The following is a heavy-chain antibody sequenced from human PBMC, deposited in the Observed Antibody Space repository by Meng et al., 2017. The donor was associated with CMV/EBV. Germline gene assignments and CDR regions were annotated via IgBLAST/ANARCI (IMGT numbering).Heavy chain of an antibody. CDR3: ARDTITMIASDY. CDR2: ISSSSSYI. J-gene: IGHJ4*02. V-gene: IGHV3-11*06. D-gene: IGHD3-22*01. CDR1: GFTFSDYY. Sequence: LSLTCAASGFTFSDYYMNWVRQAPGKGLEWVSYISSSSSYIYYADSVKGRFTISRDNAKNSLYLQMNSLRAEDTAEYYCARDTITMIASDYWGQGTLVTVSS.